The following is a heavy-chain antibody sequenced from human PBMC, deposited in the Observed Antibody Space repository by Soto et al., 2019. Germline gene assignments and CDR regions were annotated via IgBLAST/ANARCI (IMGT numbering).Heavy chain of an antibody. Sequence: PGESLKISCAASGFTFRTYAMHWVRQAPGKGLEWVAVIAHDGSNKYYTDSVKGRFTNSRANSKNTLYVQMNGLTAEDTAEYYCARDGRERQWLDYFDYWGQGTLVTVSS. CDR3: ARDGRERQWLDYFDY. V-gene: IGHV3-30-3*01. CDR1: GFTFRTYA. CDR2: IAHDGSNK. D-gene: IGHD6-19*01. J-gene: IGHJ4*02.